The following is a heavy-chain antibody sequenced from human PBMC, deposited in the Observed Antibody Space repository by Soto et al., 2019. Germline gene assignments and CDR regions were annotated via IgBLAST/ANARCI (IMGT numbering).Heavy chain of an antibody. Sequence: SETLSLTCAVSGGSVSGSYYYWAWLRQSPGKGPEWIGSVFHTGFTSYNPSLESRVSVSVDTSKSQFSLKLSAATASDTAVYYCATSQKGYNWNYFDHWGQGALVTVSS. J-gene: IGHJ4*02. D-gene: IGHD1-1*01. V-gene: IGHV4-39*01. CDR1: GGSVSGSYYY. CDR3: ATSQKGYNWNYFDH. CDR2: VFHTGFT.